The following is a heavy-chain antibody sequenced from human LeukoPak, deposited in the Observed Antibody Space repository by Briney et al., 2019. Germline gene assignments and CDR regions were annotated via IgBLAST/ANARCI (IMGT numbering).Heavy chain of an antibody. D-gene: IGHD6-19*01. Sequence: ASVKVSCKASGYTFTSYGISWVRQAPGQGLEWMGWSSAYNGNTNYAQKLQGRVTMTTDTSTSTAYMELRSLRSDDTAVYYCARDRPYSSGWYGNNWFDPWGQGTLVTVSS. CDR2: SSAYNGNT. V-gene: IGHV1-18*01. CDR3: ARDRPYSSGWYGNNWFDP. J-gene: IGHJ5*02. CDR1: GYTFTSYG.